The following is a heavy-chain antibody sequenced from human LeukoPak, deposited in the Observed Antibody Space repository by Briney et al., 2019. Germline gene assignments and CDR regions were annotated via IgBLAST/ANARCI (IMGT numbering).Heavy chain of an antibody. CDR2: ISAYNGNT. J-gene: IGHJ4*02. CDR3: ARGKDYDYVWGSYGDY. Sequence: ASVKVSCKASGYTFTSYGISWVRQAPGQGLEWMGWISAYNGNTNYAQKLQGRVTMTTDTSTSTAYMELRSLRSDDTAVYYCARGKDYDYVWGSYGDYRGQGTLVTVSS. CDR1: GYTFTSYG. D-gene: IGHD3-16*01. V-gene: IGHV1-18*01.